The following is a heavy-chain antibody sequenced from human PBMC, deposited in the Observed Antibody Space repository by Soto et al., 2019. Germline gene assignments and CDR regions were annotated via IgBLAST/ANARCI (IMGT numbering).Heavy chain of an antibody. CDR2: ISITTNYI. V-gene: IGHV3-21*06. Sequence: GGSLRLSCAASGFTFTGYSTNWGRQAPGKGLEWVSSISITTNYIYYGDSMKGRFTISRDNAKNSLYLEMNSLRAEDTAVYYCARESEDLTSNFDYWGQGTLVTVSS. J-gene: IGHJ4*02. CDR3: ARESEDLTSNFDY. CDR1: GFTFTGYS.